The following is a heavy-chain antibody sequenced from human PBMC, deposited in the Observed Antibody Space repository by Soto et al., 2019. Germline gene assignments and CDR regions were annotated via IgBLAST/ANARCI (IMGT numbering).Heavy chain of an antibody. D-gene: IGHD4-17*01. J-gene: IGHJ6*03. CDR2: ISSSSGTI. Sequence: EVQLVESGGGLVQPGGSLRLSCAASGFTFSSYSMNWVRQAPGKGLEWVSYISSSSGTIYYADSVKGRFTISRDNAKNSLYLQMNSLRAEDTAVYYCARDPTTVTTAESYMDVWGKGTTVTVSS. V-gene: IGHV3-48*01. CDR1: GFTFSSYS. CDR3: ARDPTTVTTAESYMDV.